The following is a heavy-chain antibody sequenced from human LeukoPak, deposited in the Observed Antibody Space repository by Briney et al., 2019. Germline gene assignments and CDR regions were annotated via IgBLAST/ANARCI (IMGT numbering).Heavy chain of an antibody. J-gene: IGHJ3*02. CDR1: GFTFSSYA. CDR2: ISYDGSNK. Sequence: GGSLRLSCAASGFTFSSYAMHWVRQAPGKGLEWVAVISYDGSNKYYADSVKGRFTISRDNSKNTLYLQMNSLRAEDTAVYYCARTDAFEIWGQGTMVTVSS. CDR3: ARTDAFEI. V-gene: IGHV3-30-3*01.